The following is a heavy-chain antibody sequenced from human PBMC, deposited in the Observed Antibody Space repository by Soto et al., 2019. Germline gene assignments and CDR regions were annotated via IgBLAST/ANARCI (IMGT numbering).Heavy chain of an antibody. Sequence: QVQLVESGGGVVQPGRSLRLSCAASGFTFSSYAMHWVRQAPGKGLEWVAVISYDGSNKYYADSVKGRFTISRDNSKNTRYLKMNSLRAEDTAVYYCERALKWLGNYYCYGMDVWGQGTTVTVSS. CDR1: GFTFSSYA. J-gene: IGHJ6*02. CDR3: ERALKWLGNYYCYGMDV. D-gene: IGHD6-19*01. V-gene: IGHV3-30-3*01. CDR2: ISYDGSNK.